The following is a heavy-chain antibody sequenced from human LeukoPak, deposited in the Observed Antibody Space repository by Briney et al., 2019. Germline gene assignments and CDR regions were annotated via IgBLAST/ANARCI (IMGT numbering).Heavy chain of an antibody. D-gene: IGHD3-10*01. V-gene: IGHV3-7*03. Sequence: GGSLRLSCVASEFIFSDYWMSWVRQAPGKGLEGVANIKQGGREEQYVGAVKGRFAISRDDAKSTLYLQMDSLSGDDTAVYYCARDNGGWFDSWGRGTLVTVSS. CDR3: ARDNGGWFDS. CDR2: IKQGGREE. J-gene: IGHJ5*01. CDR1: EFIFSDYW.